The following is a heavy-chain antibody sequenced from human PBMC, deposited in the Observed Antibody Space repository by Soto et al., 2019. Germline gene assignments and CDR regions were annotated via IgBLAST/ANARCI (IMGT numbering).Heavy chain of an antibody. D-gene: IGHD3-3*01. CDR1: GGSINVYD. V-gene: IGHV4-59*12. CDR2: ISYSGST. CDR3: ARERDDFWSGPNHYYYYMDV. Sequence: SETLSLTCTVSGGSINVYDWSWIRQPPGKGLEWVGCISYSGSTNYNPSLKSRVTMSVDTSKNQFSLKLSSVTAADTAVYYCARERDDFWSGPNHYYYYMDVWGKGTTVTVSS. J-gene: IGHJ6*03.